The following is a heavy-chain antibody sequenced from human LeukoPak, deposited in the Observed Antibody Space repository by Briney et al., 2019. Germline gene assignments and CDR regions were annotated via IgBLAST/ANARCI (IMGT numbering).Heavy chain of an antibody. CDR2: IYSGGST. V-gene: IGHV3-53*05. Sequence: PGGSLRLSCAASGFTVSSNYMSWVRQAPGKGLEWVSVIYSGGSTYYADSVKGRFTISRDNSKNTLYLQMNSLRAEDTAVYYCAKDRAAVPAASLDYWGQGTLVTVSS. D-gene: IGHD2-2*01. CDR1: GFTVSSNY. CDR3: AKDRAAVPAASLDY. J-gene: IGHJ4*02.